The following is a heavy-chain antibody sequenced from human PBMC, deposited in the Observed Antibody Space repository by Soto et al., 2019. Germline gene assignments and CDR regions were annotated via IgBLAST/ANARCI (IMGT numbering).Heavy chain of an antibody. CDR3: AKGSYSGIYSDFDY. CDR1: GFTFITYG. J-gene: IGHJ4*02. CDR2: ISYDGSNK. Sequence: GSLRLSCAASGFTFITYGIYWVRQAPGKGLEWVAVISYDGSNKYYADSVKGRFTISRDNSKNTLYLQMNSLRAEDTAVYYCAKGSYSGIYSDFDYWGQGTLVTVSS. D-gene: IGHD1-26*01. V-gene: IGHV3-30*18.